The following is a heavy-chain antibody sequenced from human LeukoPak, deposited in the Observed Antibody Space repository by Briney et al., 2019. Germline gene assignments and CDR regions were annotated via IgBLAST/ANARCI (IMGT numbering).Heavy chain of an antibody. V-gene: IGHV3-7*01. CDR1: GFTFSSYW. CDR3: ATKTYYYDSSTLGWFDY. CDR2: IKQDGSEK. D-gene: IGHD3-22*01. Sequence: RGSLRLSCAASGFTFSSYWMSWVRQAPGKGLEWVANIKQDGSEKYYVDSVKGRFTISRDNAKNSLYLQMNALRAEDTAVYYCATKTYYYDSSTLGWFDYRGQGTLVTVSS. J-gene: IGHJ4*02.